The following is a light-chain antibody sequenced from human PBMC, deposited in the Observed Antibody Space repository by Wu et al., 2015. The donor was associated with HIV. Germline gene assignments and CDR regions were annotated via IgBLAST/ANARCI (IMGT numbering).Light chain of an antibody. V-gene: IGKV1-9*01. J-gene: IGKJ2*01. CDR3: QQVSEYPYT. CDR1: QDIRSS. CDR2: SAS. Sequence: DIHLTQSPSFLSASIGDRVTISCRANQDIRSSLAWYQQRSGQAPRLLIYSASTLQHGVPARFSGGGSGTEFTLTINSLQPEDFASYYCQQVSEYPYTFGQGT.